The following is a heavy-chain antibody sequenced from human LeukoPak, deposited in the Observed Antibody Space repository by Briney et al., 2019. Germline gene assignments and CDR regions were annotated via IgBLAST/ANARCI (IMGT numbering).Heavy chain of an antibody. CDR1: GFTFSSYA. CDR2: ISGGGGST. V-gene: IGHV3-23*01. J-gene: IGHJ4*02. CDR3: AKLVSWYFDY. D-gene: IGHD1-1*01. Sequence: GGSLRLSCAASGFTFSSYAMSWVRQAPGKGLEWVSVISGGGGSTYYADSVKGRFTISRDNSKNTLYLQMNSLRAEDTAVYYCAKLVSWYFDYWGQGTLVTVSS.